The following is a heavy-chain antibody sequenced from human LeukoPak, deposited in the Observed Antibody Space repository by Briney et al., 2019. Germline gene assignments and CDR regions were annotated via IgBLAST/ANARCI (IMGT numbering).Heavy chain of an antibody. Sequence: SETLSLTCTVSGGSISSSSHYWAWICQPPGKGLEWIGYIHYSGRTNYNPSLKSRVTISVDTSKNQFSLKLSSVTAADTAVYYCARGGAQWLPPVPDFDYWGQGTLVTVSS. CDR1: GGSISSSSHY. CDR3: ARGGAQWLPPVPDFDY. V-gene: IGHV4-61*05. J-gene: IGHJ4*02. CDR2: IHYSGRT. D-gene: IGHD6-19*01.